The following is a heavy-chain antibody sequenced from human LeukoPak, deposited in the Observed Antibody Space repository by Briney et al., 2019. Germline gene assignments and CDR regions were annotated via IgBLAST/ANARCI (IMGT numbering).Heavy chain of an antibody. V-gene: IGHV4-59*01. CDR3: ARPYYGHSVADAYDV. Sequence: PSETLSLTCTVARVSINDYYWTWLRQPPGKGLEWLGYASSTGNTNSNPSLRSRVSMSIDASKTQFSLRLNSVTAADTAVYYCARPYYGHSVADAYDVWGQGTLATASS. CDR1: RVSINDYY. J-gene: IGHJ3*01. CDR2: ASSTGNT. D-gene: IGHD4-17*01.